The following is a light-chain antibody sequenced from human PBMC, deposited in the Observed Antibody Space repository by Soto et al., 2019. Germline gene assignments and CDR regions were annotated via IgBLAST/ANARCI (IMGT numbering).Light chain of an antibody. CDR2: GAS. J-gene: IGKJ4*01. V-gene: IGKV3-15*01. CDR3: QHFNNWPPELT. Sequence: EVVMTQSPATLSVSPGERATLSCRASQSISNNLAWYQQKPGQAPRLLIFGASTRATGVPARFSGSGSGTEVILTISSLQSEDFATYYCQHFNNWPPELTFGGGTKVEIK. CDR1: QSISNN.